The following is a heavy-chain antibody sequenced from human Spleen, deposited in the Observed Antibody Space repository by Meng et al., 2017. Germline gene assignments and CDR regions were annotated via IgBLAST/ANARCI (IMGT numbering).Heavy chain of an antibody. V-gene: IGHV4-34*01. CDR2: INHSGST. Sequence: QQVGVGRLKPLEDLSLPCVGMGGAFSGYYWGWIRQPPGKGLEWIGEINHSGSTNYNPSLKSRVTISVDTSKNQFSLKLSSVTAADTAVYYCARATAAAAKGRWFDPWGQGTLVTVSS. CDR3: ARATAAAAKGRWFDP. CDR1: GGAFSGYY. D-gene: IGHD6-13*01. J-gene: IGHJ5*02.